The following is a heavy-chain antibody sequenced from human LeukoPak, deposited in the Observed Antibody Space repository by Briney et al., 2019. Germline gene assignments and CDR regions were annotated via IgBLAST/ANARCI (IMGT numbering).Heavy chain of an antibody. V-gene: IGHV1-2*02. Sequence: ASVKVSCKGSGYTFTCYYIHWMGQAPGQGLEWMGWINCNSGGTNYAQKFQGRVTMTRDTSISTAYMELNRLRSDDTAVYYCAIVIVPADWGQGTLVTVSS. D-gene: IGHD2-2*01. CDR2: INCNSGGT. CDR3: AIVIVPAD. CDR1: GYTFTCYY. J-gene: IGHJ4*02.